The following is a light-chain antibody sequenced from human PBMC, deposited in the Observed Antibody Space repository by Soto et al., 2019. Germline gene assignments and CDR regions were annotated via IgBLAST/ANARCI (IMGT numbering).Light chain of an antibody. V-gene: IGLV2-14*01. Sequence: QSALTQPPSVSGSPGQSITISCAGTNRDIGGYRFVYWYQQHPGKAPQLLIYEVASRPSGISVRFSGAKSGNTASLTISGLQAEDEADYYCSSYASRRSWIFGGGTKLTVL. CDR2: EVA. CDR1: NRDIGGYRF. J-gene: IGLJ2*01. CDR3: SSYASRRSWI.